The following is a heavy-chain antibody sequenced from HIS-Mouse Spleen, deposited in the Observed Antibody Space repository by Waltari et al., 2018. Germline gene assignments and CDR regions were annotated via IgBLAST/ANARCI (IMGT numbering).Heavy chain of an antibody. CDR3: AREIPYSSSWYDWYFDL. J-gene: IGHJ2*01. Sequence: QLQLLESGPGLVTPSETLSLTCTLSGCSITSTSYYWAWIRQHPGKGLEWIGSIYYTGSTYYNPSLKSRVTISVDTSKNLFSLKLSSVTAADTAVYYCAREIPYSSSWYDWYFDLWGRGTLVTVSS. D-gene: IGHD6-13*01. CDR1: GCSITSTSYY. CDR2: IYYTGST. V-gene: IGHV4-39*07.